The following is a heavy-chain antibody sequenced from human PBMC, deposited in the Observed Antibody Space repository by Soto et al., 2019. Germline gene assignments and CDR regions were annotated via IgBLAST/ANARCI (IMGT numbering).Heavy chain of an antibody. Sequence: QVQLQESGPGLVKPSQTLSLTCTVSGGSISSGGYYWSWIRQHPGKGLEWIGYIYYSGSTYYNPSLKRRVTISVDTSKNQFSLKLSSVTAADTAVYYCARDIVATIPAFDIWGQGTMVTVSS. D-gene: IGHD5-12*01. V-gene: IGHV4-31*03. CDR3: ARDIVATIPAFDI. CDR1: GGSISSGGYY. J-gene: IGHJ3*02. CDR2: IYYSGST.